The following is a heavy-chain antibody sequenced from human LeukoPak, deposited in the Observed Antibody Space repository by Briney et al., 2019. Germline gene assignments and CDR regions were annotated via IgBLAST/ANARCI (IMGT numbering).Heavy chain of an antibody. CDR1: GYTFTIYG. V-gene: IGHV1-18*01. CDR2: ISAYNGNT. J-gene: IGHJ4*02. D-gene: IGHD5-18*01. CDR3: ARSPAERRIQLWLLGDY. Sequence: ASVKVSCKASGYTFTIYGISWVRQAPGQGLEWMGWISAYNGNTNYAQKLQGRVTMTTDTSTSRAYMELRSLRSDDTAVYYCARSPAERRIQLWLLGDYWGQGTLVTVSS.